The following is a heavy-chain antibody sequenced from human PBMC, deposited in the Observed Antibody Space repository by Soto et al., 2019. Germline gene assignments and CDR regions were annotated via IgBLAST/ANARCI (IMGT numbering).Heavy chain of an antibody. CDR2: INSDGSST. V-gene: IGHV3-74*01. Sequence: EVQLVESGGGLVQPGGSLRLSCAASGFTFSNNWMHWVRQAPGKGPVWVSRINSDGSSTYYADSVKGRFTISRDNAKNTLYRQMIGLRADDPADYYCASGGMAEYWGQGTLVTVSS. J-gene: IGHJ4*02. D-gene: IGHD6-13*01. CDR1: GFTFSNNW. CDR3: ASGGMAEY.